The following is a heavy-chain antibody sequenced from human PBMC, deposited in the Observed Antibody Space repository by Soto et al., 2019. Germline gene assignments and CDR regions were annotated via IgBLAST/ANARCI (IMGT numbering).Heavy chain of an antibody. J-gene: IGHJ4*02. CDR1: GFTFSSYG. Sequence: EVQLLESGGGLVQPGGSLRLSCAASGFTFSSYGMTWVRQAPGKGLEWVSFSSATGAGTYYADSVKGRFTISRDNSKNTLYLQMTSLRVDDAAVYYCAKDRRAGGNYGFYSDFWGQGALVIASS. V-gene: IGHV3-23*01. CDR2: SSATGAGT. CDR3: AKDRRAGGNYGFYSDF. D-gene: IGHD1-7*01.